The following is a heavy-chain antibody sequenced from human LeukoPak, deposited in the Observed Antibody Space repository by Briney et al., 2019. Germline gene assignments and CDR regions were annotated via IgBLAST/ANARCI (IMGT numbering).Heavy chain of an antibody. Sequence: GGAPRLFSATASGTCNNYWRIWGRQPLAKERQGLANIKHDGNDKCYVNSVLGRFTISRDNTKSSLYLQMNSLRAADTAVYYCARDRRGSIRVFDYWGQGTLVTVSS. J-gene: IGHJ4*02. V-gene: IGHV3-7*01. CDR2: IKHDGNDK. D-gene: IGHD3-10*01. CDR3: ARDRRGSIRVFDY. CDR1: SGTCNNYW.